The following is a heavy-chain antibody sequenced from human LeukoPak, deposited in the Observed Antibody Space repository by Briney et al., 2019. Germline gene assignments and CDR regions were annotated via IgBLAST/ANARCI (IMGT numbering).Heavy chain of an antibody. Sequence: GGSLRLSCVASGITFSNYAVSWVRQAPDKGLDWVSVISGSAHKICYADSVKGRFTISRDNSENIVYLQMNNLRAEDTALYYCAGRITGYSSGYVYWGQGTLVTVSS. CDR3: AGRITGYSSGYVY. V-gene: IGHV3-23*01. CDR1: GITFSNYA. CDR2: ISGSAHKI. J-gene: IGHJ4*02. D-gene: IGHD5-18*01.